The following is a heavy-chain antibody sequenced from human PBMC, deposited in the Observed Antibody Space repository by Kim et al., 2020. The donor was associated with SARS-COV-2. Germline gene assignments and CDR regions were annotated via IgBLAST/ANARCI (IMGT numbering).Heavy chain of an antibody. CDR3: AREGYGDYAYGMDV. J-gene: IGHJ6*02. D-gene: IGHD4-17*01. V-gene: IGHV3-74*01. Sequence: ADSVKGRFTISRDNAKNTLYLQMNSLRAEDTAVYYCAREGYGDYAYGMDVWGQGTTVTVSS.